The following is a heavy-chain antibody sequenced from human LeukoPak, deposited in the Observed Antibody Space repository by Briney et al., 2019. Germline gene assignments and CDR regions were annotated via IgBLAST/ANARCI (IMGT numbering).Heavy chain of an antibody. D-gene: IGHD3-10*01. CDR3: TRDAGGQIGY. J-gene: IGHJ4*02. V-gene: IGHV3-49*04. CDR2: IRSKTYGGTT. Sequence: PGGSLRLSCAASGFTVSSNYMSWVRQAPGKGLEWVGFIRSKTYGGTTEYAASVKGRFTISRDDSKSIAYLQMNSLKTEDTAVYYCTRDAGGQIGYWGQGTLVTVSS. CDR1: GFTVSSNY.